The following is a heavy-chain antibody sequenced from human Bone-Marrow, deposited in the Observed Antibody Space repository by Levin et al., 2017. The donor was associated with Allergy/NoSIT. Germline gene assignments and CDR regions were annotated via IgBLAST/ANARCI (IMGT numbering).Heavy chain of an antibody. V-gene: IGHV4-39*01. CDR3: GRAPYGDPRVFDY. D-gene: IGHD4-17*01. J-gene: IGHJ4*02. CDR2: IHYSWST. CDR1: GVSITRSDYK. Sequence: SQTLSLTCTVSGVSITRSDYKWGWIRQPPGKALEWIGSIHYSWSTYYNPSLNSRGSMSVDPSRSQFSLELRSLTAADTAVYYCGRAPYGDPRVFDYWGQGTLVTVSS.